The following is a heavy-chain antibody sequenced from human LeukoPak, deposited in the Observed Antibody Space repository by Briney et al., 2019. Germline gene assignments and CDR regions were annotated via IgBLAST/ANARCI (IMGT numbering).Heavy chain of an antibody. CDR1: GFSFSRYG. Sequence: PGGSLRLSCAASGFSFSRYGLHWVRQAPGKGLEWMAFIRDNGSTRYYADSVKGRFIISRDNSKNTLYLQMNSLRAEDTAVYYCAKDLGYCSSTSCSRGGWFDPWGQGTLVTVSS. J-gene: IGHJ5*02. V-gene: IGHV3-30*02. CDR3: AKDLGYCSSTSCSRGGWFDP. D-gene: IGHD2-2*01. CDR2: IRDNGSTR.